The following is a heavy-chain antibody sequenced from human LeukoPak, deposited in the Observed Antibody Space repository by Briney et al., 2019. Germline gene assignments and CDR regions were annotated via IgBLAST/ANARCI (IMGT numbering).Heavy chain of an antibody. J-gene: IGHJ4*02. CDR1: GLTFSGYD. Sequence: GGSLRLSCAASGLTFSGYDMHWVRQAPGKGPEWVAVMSYGGQNERYADSVKGRFTISKDNAKNTVYLQMNNLRAEDTAVYYCVSFYETYWGRGTLVTVSS. V-gene: IGHV3-30*03. CDR2: MSYGGQNE. D-gene: IGHD2/OR15-2a*01. CDR3: VSFYETY.